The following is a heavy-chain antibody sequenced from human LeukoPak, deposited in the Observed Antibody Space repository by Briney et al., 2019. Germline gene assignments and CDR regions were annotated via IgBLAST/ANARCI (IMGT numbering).Heavy chain of an antibody. Sequence: PSETLSLTCAVHGGSFSGYYWSWIRQPPGKGLEWIGEINHSGSTNYNPSLKSRVTISVDTSKNQFSLKLSSVTAADTAVYYCARVCSGGSCYPTFDYWGQGTLVTVSS. D-gene: IGHD2-15*01. CDR3: ARVCSGGSCYPTFDY. V-gene: IGHV4-34*01. J-gene: IGHJ4*02. CDR1: GGSFSGYY. CDR2: INHSGST.